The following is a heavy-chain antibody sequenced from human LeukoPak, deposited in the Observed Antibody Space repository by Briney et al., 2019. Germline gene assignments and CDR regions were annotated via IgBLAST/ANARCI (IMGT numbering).Heavy chain of an antibody. Sequence: SETLSLTCAVYGGSFSGYYWSWIRQPPGKGLEWIGEINHSGSTNYNPPLKSRVTISVDTSKNQFSLKLSSVTAADTAVYYCARPISTPHAYYYGMDVWGQGTTVTVSS. CDR2: INHSGST. CDR1: GGSFSGYY. CDR3: ARPISTPHAYYYGMDV. V-gene: IGHV4-34*01. J-gene: IGHJ6*02. D-gene: IGHD2-21*01.